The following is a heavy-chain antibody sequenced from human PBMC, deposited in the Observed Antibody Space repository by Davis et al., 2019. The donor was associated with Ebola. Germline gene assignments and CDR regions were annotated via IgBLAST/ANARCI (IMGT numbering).Heavy chain of an antibody. D-gene: IGHD4-23*01. Sequence: ASVKVSCKASGYTFTGYYMHWVRQAPGQGFEWMGWINPNSGGTNYAQKFQGRVTMTRDTSISTAYMELSRLRSDDTAVYYCARVRSTVATRRGAFDIWGQGTMVTVSS. J-gene: IGHJ3*02. CDR3: ARVRSTVATRRGAFDI. V-gene: IGHV1-2*02. CDR1: GYTFTGYY. CDR2: INPNSGGT.